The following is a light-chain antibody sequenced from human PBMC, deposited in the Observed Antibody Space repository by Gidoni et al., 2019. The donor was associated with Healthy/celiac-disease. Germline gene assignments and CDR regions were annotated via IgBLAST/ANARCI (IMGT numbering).Light chain of an antibody. V-gene: IGKV3-15*01. Sequence: EIVMTQSPATLSVSPVERATLSCRASQSVSSNLAWYQQKPGQAPRLLIYGASTRATGIPARFSGSGSGTEFTLTISSLQSKDFAVYYCQQYNNWPITFGQGTRLEIK. CDR2: GAS. J-gene: IGKJ5*01. CDR3: QQYNNWPIT. CDR1: QSVSSN.